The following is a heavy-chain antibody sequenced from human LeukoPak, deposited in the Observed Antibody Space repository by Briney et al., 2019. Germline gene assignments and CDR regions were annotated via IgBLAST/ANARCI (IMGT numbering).Heavy chain of an antibody. CDR3: ARAPPMNYDFWSGPRNNWFDP. CDR2: INAGNGNT. Sequence: ASVKVSCKASGYTFTSYAMHWVRQAPGQRLEWMGWINAGNGNTKYSQKFQGRVTITRDTSASTAYMGLSSLRSEDTAVYYCARAPPMNYDFWSGPRNNWFDPWGQGTLVTVSS. D-gene: IGHD3-3*01. CDR1: GYTFTSYA. V-gene: IGHV1-3*01. J-gene: IGHJ5*02.